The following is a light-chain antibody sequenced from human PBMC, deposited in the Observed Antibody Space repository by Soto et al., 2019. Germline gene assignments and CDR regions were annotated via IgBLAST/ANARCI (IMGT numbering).Light chain of an antibody. CDR1: QSISSW. CDR3: QQYNSYSYT. J-gene: IGKJ2*01. V-gene: IGKV1-5*01. Sequence: DIQMTQSPSILSASVGDRVTITCRASQSISSWLAWYQQKPGKAPKLLIYDASSLESGVPSRFSGSGSGTEFTLTISSLQPDDFATYYCQQYNSYSYTFGQGTKLEIK. CDR2: DAS.